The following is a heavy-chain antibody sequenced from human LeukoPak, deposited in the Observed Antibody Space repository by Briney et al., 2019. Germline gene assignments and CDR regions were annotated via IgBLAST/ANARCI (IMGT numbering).Heavy chain of an antibody. J-gene: IGHJ4*02. D-gene: IGHD3-22*01. CDR1: GGTFISYA. Sequence: ASVKVSCKASGGTFISYAISWVRQAPGQGLEWMGGIIPIFGTANYAQKFQGRVTITADESTSTAYMELSSLRSEDTAVYYCASDSSGYSDTFNFDYWGQGTLVTVSS. V-gene: IGHV1-69*13. CDR2: IIPIFGTA. CDR3: ASDSSGYSDTFNFDY.